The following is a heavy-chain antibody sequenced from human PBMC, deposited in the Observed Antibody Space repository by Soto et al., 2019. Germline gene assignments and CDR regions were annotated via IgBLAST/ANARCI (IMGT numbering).Heavy chain of an antibody. CDR3: ARDSGSNYDFWKGGMDV. J-gene: IGHJ6*02. D-gene: IGHD3-3*01. V-gene: IGHV3-30-3*01. Sequence: QVRLVESGGGVVQPGRSLRLSCAASGFTFSSYAMHWVRQAPGKGLEWVAVISYDGSNKYYADSVKGRFTISRDNSKNTLYLQMNSLRAEDTAVYYCARDSGSNYDFWKGGMDVWGQGTTVTVSS. CDR2: ISYDGSNK. CDR1: GFTFSSYA.